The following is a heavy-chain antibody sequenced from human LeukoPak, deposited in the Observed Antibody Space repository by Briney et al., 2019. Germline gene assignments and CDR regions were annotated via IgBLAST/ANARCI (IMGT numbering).Heavy chain of an antibody. CDR3: ARGYCSGGSCYPAVLDY. Sequence: PGGSLRLSCAASGFTVSSNYMSWVRQAPGKGLEWVSVIYSGGSTYYADSVKGRFTISRDNSKNTLYLQMNSLRAEDTAVYYCARGYCSGGSCYPAVLDYWGQGTLVTVSS. D-gene: IGHD2-15*01. V-gene: IGHV3-66*01. CDR1: GFTVSSNY. J-gene: IGHJ4*02. CDR2: IYSGGST.